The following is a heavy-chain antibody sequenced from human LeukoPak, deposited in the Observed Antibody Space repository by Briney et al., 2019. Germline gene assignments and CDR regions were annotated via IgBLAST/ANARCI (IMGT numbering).Heavy chain of an antibody. CDR2: ISGSGGSI. Sequence: GGSLRLSCAASGFTFSSYAMSWVRQAPGKGLEWVSAISGSGGSIYYADSVKGRFTISRDNSKNTLYLQMNSLRAEDTAVYYCAKGTNWNYYFDYWGQGTLVTVSS. J-gene: IGHJ4*02. CDR1: GFTFSSYA. D-gene: IGHD1-7*01. CDR3: AKGTNWNYYFDY. V-gene: IGHV3-23*01.